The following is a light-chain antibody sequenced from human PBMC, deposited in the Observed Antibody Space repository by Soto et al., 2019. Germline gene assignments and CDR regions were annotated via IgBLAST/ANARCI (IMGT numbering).Light chain of an antibody. V-gene: IGLV2-14*01. CDR1: SSDVGGYNY. J-gene: IGLJ1*01. Sequence: QSALTQPASVSGSPGQSITISCTGTSSDVGGYNYVSWYQQHPGKAPKLMIYEVSNRPSGVSNRFSGSKSGNTASLTISGLQAEDEADYYCSSYTSSSTVFGTGTKPTVL. CDR3: SSYTSSSTV. CDR2: EVS.